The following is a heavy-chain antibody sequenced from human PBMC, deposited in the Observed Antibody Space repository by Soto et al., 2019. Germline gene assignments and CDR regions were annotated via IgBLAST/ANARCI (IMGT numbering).Heavy chain of an antibody. CDR2: ISSSGSTI. CDR1: GFTFSSYE. J-gene: IGHJ4*02. V-gene: IGHV3-48*03. D-gene: IGHD3-3*01. CDR3: ARSPRAYYDFWSPHFDY. Sequence: GSLRLSCAASGFTFSSYEMNWVRQAPGKGLEWVSYISSSGSTIYYADSVKGRFTISRDNAKNSLYLQMNSLRAEDTAVYYCARSPRAYYDFWSPHFDYWGQGTLVTVSS.